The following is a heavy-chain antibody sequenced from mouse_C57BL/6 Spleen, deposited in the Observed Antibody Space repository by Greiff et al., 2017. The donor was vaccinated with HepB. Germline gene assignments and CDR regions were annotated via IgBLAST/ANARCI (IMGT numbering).Heavy chain of an antibody. CDR3: ARFYDGYYPYYFDY. CDR2: IRNKANGYTT. V-gene: IGHV7-3*01. J-gene: IGHJ2*01. CDR1: GFTFTDYY. Sequence: DVKLVESGGGLVQPGGSLSLSCAASGFTFTDYYMSWVRQPPGKALEWLGFIRNKANGYTTEYSASVKGRFTISRDNSQSILYLQMNALRAEDSATYYCARFYDGYYPYYFDYWGQGTTLTVSS. D-gene: IGHD2-3*01.